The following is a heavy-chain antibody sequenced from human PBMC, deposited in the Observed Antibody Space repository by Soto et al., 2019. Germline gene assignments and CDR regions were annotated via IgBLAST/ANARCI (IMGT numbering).Heavy chain of an antibody. D-gene: IGHD6-19*01. J-gene: IGHJ4*02. V-gene: IGHV3-21*01. CDR1: GFTFSRYS. CDR2: ISSSSSYI. Sequence: EVQLVESGGGLVKPGGSLRLSCAASGFTFSRYSMNWVRQAPGKGLEWVSSISSSSSYIYYADSVKGRFTISRDNAKNSLYLQMNSLRAEDTAVYYCAREAVAGTCDYWGQVTLVTVAS. CDR3: AREAVAGTCDY.